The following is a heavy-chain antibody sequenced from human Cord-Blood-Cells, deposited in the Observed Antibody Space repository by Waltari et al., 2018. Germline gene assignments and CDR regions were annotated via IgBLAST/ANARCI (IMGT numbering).Heavy chain of an antibody. CDR1: GGSISRYS. D-gene: IGHD7-27*01. V-gene: IGHV4-59*01. Sequence: QVQLQESGPGLVKPSATLSLTCTVPGGSISRYSWRWIRQPPGKGLEWIGYIYYSGSTNYNPSLKSRVTISVDTSKNQFSLKLSSVTAADTAVYYCARAWGWNWYFDLWGRGTLVTVSS. J-gene: IGHJ2*01. CDR2: IYYSGST. CDR3: ARAWGWNWYFDL.